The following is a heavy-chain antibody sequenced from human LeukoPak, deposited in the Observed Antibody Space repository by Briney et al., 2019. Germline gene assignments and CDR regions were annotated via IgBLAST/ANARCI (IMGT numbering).Heavy chain of an antibody. CDR3: ARYALSGYDHYYYYYGMDV. Sequence: PSETLSLTCTVSGGSISSYYWSWIRQPPGKGLEWIGDIYYSGSTNYNPSLKSRVTISVDTSKNQFSLKLSSVTAADTAVYYCARYALSGYDHYYYYYGMDVWGQGTTVTVSS. CDR2: IYYSGST. CDR1: GGSISSYY. D-gene: IGHD5-12*01. V-gene: IGHV4-59*01. J-gene: IGHJ6*02.